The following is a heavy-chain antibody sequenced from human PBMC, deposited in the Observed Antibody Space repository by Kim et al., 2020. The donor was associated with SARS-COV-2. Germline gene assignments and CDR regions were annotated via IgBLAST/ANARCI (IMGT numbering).Heavy chain of an antibody. V-gene: IGHV3-64D*06. CDR2: ISSNGGST. Sequence: GGSLRLSCSASGFTFSSYAMHWVRQAPGKGLEYVSAISSNGGSTYYADSVKGRFTISRDNSKNTLYLQMSSLRAEDTAVYYCVKDPPSMVNYYYYGMDVWGQGTTVTVSS. CDR1: GFTFSSYA. D-gene: IGHD5-18*01. CDR3: VKDPPSMVNYYYYGMDV. J-gene: IGHJ6*02.